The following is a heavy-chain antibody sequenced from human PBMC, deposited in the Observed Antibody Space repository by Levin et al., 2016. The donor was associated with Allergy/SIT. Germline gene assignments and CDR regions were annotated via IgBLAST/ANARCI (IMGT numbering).Heavy chain of an antibody. CDR3: ARGQPILPKDSSGWYDY. V-gene: IGHV4-34*01. D-gene: IGHD6-19*01. J-gene: IGHJ4*02. Sequence: WIRQPPGKGLEWIGEINHSGSTNYNPSLKSRVTISVDTSKNQFSLKLSSVTAADTAVYYCARGQPILPKDSSGWYDYWGQGTLVTVSS. CDR2: INHSGST.